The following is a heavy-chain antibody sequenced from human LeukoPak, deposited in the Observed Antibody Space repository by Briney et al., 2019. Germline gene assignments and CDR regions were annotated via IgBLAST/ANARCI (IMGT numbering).Heavy chain of an antibody. CDR2: ISSSGSTI. D-gene: IGHD1-1*01. CDR1: GFTFSSYE. J-gene: IGHJ5*02. Sequence: GGSLRLSCAASGFTFSSYEMNWVRQAPGKGLEWVSYISSSGSTIYYADSVKGRFTISRDNAKNSLYLQMNSLRAEDTAVCYCARTASGGTTPLRWNWFDPWGQGTLVTVSS. CDR3: ARTASGGTTPLRWNWFDP. V-gene: IGHV3-48*03.